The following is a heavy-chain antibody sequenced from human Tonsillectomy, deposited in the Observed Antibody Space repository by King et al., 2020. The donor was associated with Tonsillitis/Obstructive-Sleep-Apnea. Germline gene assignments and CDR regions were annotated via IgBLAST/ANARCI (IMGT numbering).Heavy chain of an antibody. CDR1: GGSISSGGYY. CDR2: IYYSGSS. Sequence: VQLQESGPGLVKPSQTLSLTCTVSGGSISSGGYYWSWIRQHPGKGLEWIGYIYYSGSSYYNPSLKSRVTISVDTSKKQFSLKLNSVTAADTAVYYCATNGGYDYGYFDCWGQGTLVTVSS. J-gene: IGHJ4*02. CDR3: ATNGGYDYGYFDC. D-gene: IGHD5-12*01. V-gene: IGHV4-31*03.